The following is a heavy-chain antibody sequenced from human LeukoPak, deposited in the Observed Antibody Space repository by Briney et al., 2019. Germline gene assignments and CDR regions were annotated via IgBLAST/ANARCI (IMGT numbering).Heavy chain of an antibody. V-gene: IGHV1-2*02. Sequence: ASVKVSCKASGYTFTAYYLHWVRQAPGQGLEWLGWINPNSGGTNYAQKFQGRVTMTRDTSISTAYMELNRLRSDDTAVYYCARDEEYSSERFNFWGQGTLVTVSS. CDR3: ARDEEYSSERFNF. D-gene: IGHD6-19*01. CDR1: GYTFTAYY. CDR2: INPNSGGT. J-gene: IGHJ4*02.